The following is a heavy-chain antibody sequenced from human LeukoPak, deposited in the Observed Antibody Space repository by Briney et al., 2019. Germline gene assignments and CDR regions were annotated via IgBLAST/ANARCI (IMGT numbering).Heavy chain of an antibody. CDR2: MNPNSGNT. Sequence: ASVKVSCKASGYTFTSYDINWVRQATGQGLEWMGWMNPNSGNTGYAQKFQGRVTITRDTSASTAYMELSSLRSEDTAVYYCARETFMVQGVMDYWGQGTLVTVSS. CDR1: GYTFTSYD. CDR3: ARETFMVQGVMDY. J-gene: IGHJ4*02. V-gene: IGHV1-8*03. D-gene: IGHD3-10*01.